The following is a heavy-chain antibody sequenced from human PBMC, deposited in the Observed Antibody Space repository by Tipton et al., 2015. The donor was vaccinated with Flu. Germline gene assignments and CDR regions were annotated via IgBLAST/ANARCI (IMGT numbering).Heavy chain of an antibody. CDR3: ARDGYSGYDFGYYFDS. CDR2: IYTGGSS. J-gene: IGHJ4*02. Sequence: TLSLTCTVSGGSLSGYYWSWIRQPAGKGLEWIGRIYTGGSSYYNPSLKSRVTMSVDTSKNQFSLKLDSMTAAYTAVYFCARDGYSGYDFGYYFDSWGQGTLVSVSS. V-gene: IGHV4-4*07. D-gene: IGHD5-12*01. CDR1: GGSLSGYY.